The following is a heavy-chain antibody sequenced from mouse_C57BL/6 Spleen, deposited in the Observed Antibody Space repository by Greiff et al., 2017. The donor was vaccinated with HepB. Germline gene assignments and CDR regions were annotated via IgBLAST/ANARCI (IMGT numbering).Heavy chain of an antibody. J-gene: IGHJ4*01. Sequence: VQLQQSGAELVTPGASVKISCKASGYAFSSYWMNWVKQRPGKGLEWIGQIYPGDGDTNYNGKFKGKATLTADKSSSTAYMQLSSLTSEDSAVYFCARYGNYLYYAMDYWGQGTSVTVSS. D-gene: IGHD2-1*01. CDR1: GYAFSSYW. CDR3: ARYGNYLYYAMDY. V-gene: IGHV1-80*01. CDR2: IYPGDGDT.